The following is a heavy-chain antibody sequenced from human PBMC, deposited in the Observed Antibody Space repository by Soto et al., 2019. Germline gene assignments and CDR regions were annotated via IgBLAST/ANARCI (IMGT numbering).Heavy chain of an antibody. V-gene: IGHV1-18*04. CDR3: ARTYYYGNTGYSAFDI. J-gene: IGHJ3*02. D-gene: IGHD3-22*01. CDR1: GYTFTSYG. CDR2: ISAYNGNT. Sequence: GASVKVSCKASGYTFTSYGISWVRQAPGQGLEWMGWISAYNGNTNYAQKLQGRVTMTTDTSTNTAYMELRSLGSDDTAVYYCARTYYYGNTGYSAFDIWGQGTMVTVSS.